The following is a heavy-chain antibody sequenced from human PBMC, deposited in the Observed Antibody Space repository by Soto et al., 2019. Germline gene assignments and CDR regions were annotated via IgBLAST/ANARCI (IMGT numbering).Heavy chain of an antibody. V-gene: IGHV3-9*01. D-gene: IGHD3-10*01. Sequence: EVQLVESGGGLVQPGRSLRLSCAASGFTFDDYAMHWVRQAPGKGLEWVSGISWNSGSIGYADSVKGRFTISRDNAKNSLYLQMNSLRADDTALYDCARGTSMVRGPFDYWGQGTLVTVSS. CDR3: ARGTSMVRGPFDY. CDR1: GFTFDDYA. J-gene: IGHJ4*02. CDR2: ISWNSGSI.